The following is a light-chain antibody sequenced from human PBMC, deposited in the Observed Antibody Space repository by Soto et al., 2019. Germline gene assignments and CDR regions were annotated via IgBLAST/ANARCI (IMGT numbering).Light chain of an antibody. CDR3: QQRSNWIT. J-gene: IGKJ5*01. V-gene: IGKV3-11*01. CDR1: QSVSSY. Sequence: EIVLTQSPATLSLSPGERATLSCRASQSVSSYLAWYQQKPGQAPRLLIYGASNRATGIPARFSGSGSGTDFTLTISSLGPEDFAVYYCQQRSNWITFGQGTRLEIK. CDR2: GAS.